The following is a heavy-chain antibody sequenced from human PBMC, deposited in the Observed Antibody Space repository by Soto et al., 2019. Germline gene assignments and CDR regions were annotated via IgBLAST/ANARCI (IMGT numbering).Heavy chain of an antibody. CDR1: GGSISSGDYY. Sequence: PSETLSLTCTVSGGSISSGDYYWSWIRQPPGKGLEWIGYIYYSGSTNYNPSLKSRVTISVDTSKNQFSLKLSSATAADTAVYYCARTYDSSGYYFDYWGQGTLVTVSS. CDR3: ARTYDSSGYYFDY. J-gene: IGHJ4*02. V-gene: IGHV4-61*08. CDR2: IYYSGST. D-gene: IGHD3-22*01.